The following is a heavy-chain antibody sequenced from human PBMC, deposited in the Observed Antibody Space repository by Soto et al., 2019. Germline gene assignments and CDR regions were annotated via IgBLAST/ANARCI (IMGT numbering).Heavy chain of an antibody. CDR1: GFTFSSYG. J-gene: IGHJ5*02. D-gene: IGHD6-19*01. CDR2: IWYDGSNK. CDR3: ARDYNSSGWSGLFDP. V-gene: IGHV3-33*01. Sequence: GGSLRLSCAASGFTFSSYGMHWVRQAPGKGLEWVAVIWYDGSNKYYADSVKGRFTISRDNSKNTLYLQMNSLRAEDTAVYYCARDYNSSGWSGLFDPWGQGTLVTVSS.